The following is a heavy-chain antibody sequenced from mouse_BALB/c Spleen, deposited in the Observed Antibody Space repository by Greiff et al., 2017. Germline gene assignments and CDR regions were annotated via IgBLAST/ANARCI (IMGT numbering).Heavy chain of an antibody. V-gene: IGHV5-6-5*01. CDR1: GFTFSSYA. J-gene: IGHJ2*01. Sequence: EVNVVESGGGLVKPGGSLKLSCAASGFTFSSYAMSWVRQTPEKRLEWVASISSGGSTYYPASVKGRFTISRDNARNILYLQMSSLRSEDTAMYYCAREELRLRYFDYWGQGTTLTVSS. D-gene: IGHD1-2*01. CDR3: AREELRLRYFDY. CDR2: ISSGGST.